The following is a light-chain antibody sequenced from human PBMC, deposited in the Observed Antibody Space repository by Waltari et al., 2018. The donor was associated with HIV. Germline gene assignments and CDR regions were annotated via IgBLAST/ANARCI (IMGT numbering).Light chain of an antibody. J-gene: IGLJ3*02. CDR3: ALYMGSAIWV. CDR1: SGSVSSSYN. V-gene: IGLV8-61*01. CDR2: NPN. Sequence: QTVVTQEPSFSVSPGGTVTLTCGLTSGSVSSSYNPSWYQQTPGQPPPTPSYNPNTRSSGVPDRFSGSILGNKAALTITGAQADDESDYYCALYMGSAIWVFGGGTKLTVL.